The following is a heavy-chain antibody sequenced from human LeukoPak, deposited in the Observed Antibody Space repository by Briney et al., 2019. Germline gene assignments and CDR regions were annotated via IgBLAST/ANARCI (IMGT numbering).Heavy chain of an antibody. D-gene: IGHD2-2*01. V-gene: IGHV1-69*05. CDR3: ARYMRVPAALQPSWDAFDI. J-gene: IGHJ3*02. CDR2: IIPIFGTA. CDR1: GGTFSNYA. Sequence: ASVKVTCKASGGTFSNYAISWVRQAPGQGLEWMGGIIPIFGTANYAQKFQGRVTITTDESTSTAYMELSSLRSEDTAVYYCARYMRVPAALQPSWDAFDIWGQGTMVTVSS.